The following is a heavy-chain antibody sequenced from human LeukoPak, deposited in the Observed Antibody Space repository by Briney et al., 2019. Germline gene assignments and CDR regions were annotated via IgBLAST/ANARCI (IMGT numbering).Heavy chain of an antibody. J-gene: IGHJ4*02. V-gene: IGHV1-24*01. CDR1: GYTLTELS. CDR3: ARAGQYIQLFLEF. D-gene: IGHD1-1*01. Sequence: ASVKVSCKVSGYTLTELSMHWVRQAPGKGLEWMGRFDPEDGETIYAQKFQGRVTMTRDLSTSTFYMELSSLRSEDTAVYYCARAGQYIQLFLEFWGQGTHVSVSS. CDR2: FDPEDGET.